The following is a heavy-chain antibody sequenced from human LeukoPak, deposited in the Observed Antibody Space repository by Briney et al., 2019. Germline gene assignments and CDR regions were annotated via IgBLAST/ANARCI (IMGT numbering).Heavy chain of an antibody. CDR2: IKQDGSEK. Sequence: GGSLRLSCSASGFTFSTYRMTWVRQAPGEGLEWVANIKQDGSEKQYVDSVKGRFAISRDNAKKSLYLQINTLRAEDTAVYYCVRGPHIAATSYWGQGTLVTVSS. J-gene: IGHJ4*02. CDR3: VRGPHIAATSY. V-gene: IGHV3-7*03. D-gene: IGHD6-25*01. CDR1: GFTFSTYR.